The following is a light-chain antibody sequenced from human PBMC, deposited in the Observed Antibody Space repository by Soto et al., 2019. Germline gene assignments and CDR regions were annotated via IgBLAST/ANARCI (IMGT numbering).Light chain of an antibody. CDR2: GAS. V-gene: IGKV3-20*01. J-gene: IGKJ1*01. CDR3: QQYGNSPQT. CDR1: QSVSSSY. Sequence: TQSRGTLSFSPGESATHSCRASQSVSSSYLAWYQQKPGQAPRLLIYGASSRATGIPNRFSGSGSGTDFTLTISRLEPEDFAVYYCQQYGNSPQTFGQGTKVDIK.